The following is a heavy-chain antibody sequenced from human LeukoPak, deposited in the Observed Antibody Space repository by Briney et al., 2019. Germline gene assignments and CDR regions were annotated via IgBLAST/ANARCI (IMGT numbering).Heavy chain of an antibody. CDR3: ARDVVV. CDR1: GYTFTGYY. D-gene: IGHD2-2*01. Sequence: SVKVSCKASGYTFTGYYMHWVRQTPGQGLEWMGGIIPIFGTANYAQKFQGRVTITADESTSTAYMELSSLRSEDTAVYYCARDVVVWGQGTLVTVSS. J-gene: IGHJ4*02. CDR2: IIPIFGTA. V-gene: IGHV1-69*13.